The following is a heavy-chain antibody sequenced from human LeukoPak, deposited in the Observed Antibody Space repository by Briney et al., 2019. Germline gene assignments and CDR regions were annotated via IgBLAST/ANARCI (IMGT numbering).Heavy chain of an antibody. CDR2: VSYDGTDK. CDR3: AREGKRGEFDY. CDR1: GFTFSSYG. J-gene: IGHJ4*02. D-gene: IGHD3-16*01. Sequence: GRSLRLSCAASGFTFSSYGMHWVRQAPGKGLEWLAVVSYDGTDKFYADSVKGRFTISRDNSKNTLYLQMNSLRAEDTAVYYCAREGKRGEFDYWGQGTLVTVSS. V-gene: IGHV3-30*03.